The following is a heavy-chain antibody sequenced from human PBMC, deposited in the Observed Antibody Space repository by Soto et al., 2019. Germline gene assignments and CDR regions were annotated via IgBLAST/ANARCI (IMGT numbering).Heavy chain of an antibody. V-gene: IGHV1-3*01. CDR3: ARDFGYFWTGYHGLDV. J-gene: IGHJ6*02. D-gene: IGHD3-3*01. CDR2: ISAGNGDT. CDR1: GYIFTSYT. Sequence: ASVTVSCKASGYIFTSYTMHWVRQAPGQRLEWMGWISAGNGDTKYSQKFQGRVTITRDTSASTAYMELSSLRSEDTAVYYCARDFGYFWTGYHGLDVWGQ.